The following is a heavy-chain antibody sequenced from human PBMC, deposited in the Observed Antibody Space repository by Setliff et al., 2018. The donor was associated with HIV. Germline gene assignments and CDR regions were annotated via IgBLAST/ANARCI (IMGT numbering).Heavy chain of an antibody. CDR2: ISGSGGST. CDR1: GFTVSSNE. J-gene: IGHJ6*03. CDR3: VKARVDGDYYYYYMDV. V-gene: IGHV3-23*01. D-gene: IGHD4-17*01. Sequence: PGGPLRLSCAASGFTVSSNEMSWVRQAPGKGLEWVSSISGSGGSTYYADSVKGRFTISRDNSKNTLYLQMSSLRAEDTAVYYCVKARVDGDYYYYYMDVWGKGTTVTVSS.